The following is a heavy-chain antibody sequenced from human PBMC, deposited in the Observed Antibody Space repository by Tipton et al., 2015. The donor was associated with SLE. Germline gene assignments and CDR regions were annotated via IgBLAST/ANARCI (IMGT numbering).Heavy chain of an antibody. D-gene: IGHD3-3*01. CDR2: INPSGGST. J-gene: IGHJ4*02. CDR3: ARVRLPGDFWSGYLDY. Sequence: QSGAEVKKPGSSVKVSCKASGYTFTSYYMHWVRQAPGQGLEWMGIINPSGGSTSYAQKFQGRVTMTRDTSTSTVYMELSSLRSEDTAVYYCARVRLPGDFWSGYLDYWGQGTLVTVSS. V-gene: IGHV1-46*01. CDR1: GYTFTSYY.